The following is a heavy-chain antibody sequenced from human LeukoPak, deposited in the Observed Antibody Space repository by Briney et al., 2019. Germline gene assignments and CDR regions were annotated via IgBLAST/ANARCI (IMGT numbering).Heavy chain of an antibody. J-gene: IGHJ4*02. Sequence: SETLSLTCAVYGGSFTGYYWSWLRQPPGKGLEWIGEINHSGSTYYTPSLKSRATISVDTSKNQFSLKLSSVTAADTAVYYCARHTVWVGYDWGQGTLVTVSS. D-gene: IGHD5-12*01. CDR2: INHSGST. CDR1: GGSFTGYY. V-gene: IGHV4-34*01. CDR3: ARHTVWVGYD.